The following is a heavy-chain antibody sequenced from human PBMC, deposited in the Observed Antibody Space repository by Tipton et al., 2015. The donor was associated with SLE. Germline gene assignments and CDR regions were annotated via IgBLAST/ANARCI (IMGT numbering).Heavy chain of an antibody. D-gene: IGHD3-16*02. CDR1: GGSISGSNYY. CDR2: IYYSGSS. J-gene: IGHJ3*02. CDR3: ARGSLYYVWGTYRHIRGVFDI. V-gene: IGHV4-39*01. Sequence: TLSLTCTVSGGSISGSNYYWGWIRQPPGKGLEWIASIYYSGSSYYNPSLKSRVTISVDTSKNQFSLKLNSVTAADTAVYYCARGSLYYVWGTYRHIRGVFDIWGQGTMVAVSS.